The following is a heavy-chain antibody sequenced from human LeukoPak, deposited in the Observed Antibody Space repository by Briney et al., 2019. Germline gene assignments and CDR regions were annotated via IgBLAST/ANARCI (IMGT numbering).Heavy chain of an antibody. D-gene: IGHD6-13*01. J-gene: IGHJ1*01. CDR2: INPSGGST. CDR3: ARGQIHSSSWYAEYFQH. CDR1: GYTFTSYY. V-gene: IGHV1-46*01. Sequence: GASVKVSCKASGYTFTSYYMHWVRQAPGQGLEWVGIINPSGGSTSYAQKFQGRVTMTRDMSMSTVYMELSSLRSEDTAVYYCARGQIHSSSWYAEYFQHWGQGTLVTVSS.